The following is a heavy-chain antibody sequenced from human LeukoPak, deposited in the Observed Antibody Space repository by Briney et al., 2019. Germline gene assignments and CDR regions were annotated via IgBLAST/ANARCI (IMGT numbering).Heavy chain of an antibody. CDR2: ISAYNGNT. D-gene: IGHD2-15*01. Sequence: HWASVKVSCKASGYTFTSYGISLVRQAPGQGLEWLGWISAYNGNTNYAQKLQGRVTMTTDTSTSTAYMELRSLRSDDTAVYYCARAQGYCSGGSCYSYYYYGMDVWGKGTTVTVSS. CDR3: ARAQGYCSGGSCYSYYYYGMDV. V-gene: IGHV1-18*04. CDR1: GYTFTSYG. J-gene: IGHJ6*04.